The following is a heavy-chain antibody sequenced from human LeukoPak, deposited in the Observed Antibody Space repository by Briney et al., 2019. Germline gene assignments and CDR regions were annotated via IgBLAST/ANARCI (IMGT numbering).Heavy chain of an antibody. V-gene: IGHV3-30-3*01. CDR1: GFTFSRYV. D-gene: IGHD5-12*01. CDR3: ARGNVIMAATIEDY. CDR2: ISSEGSMK. Sequence: PGRSLRLSCAASGFTFSRYVMHWVRQAPGKGPEWVSVISSEGSMKDYTDSVKGRFTVSRDNSRNTLYLQTSSLRADDTGLYYCARGNVIMAATIEDYWGQGTLVTVSS. J-gene: IGHJ4*02.